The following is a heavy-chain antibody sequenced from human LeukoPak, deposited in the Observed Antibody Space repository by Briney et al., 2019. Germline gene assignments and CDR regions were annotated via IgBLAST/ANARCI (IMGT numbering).Heavy chain of an antibody. CDR1: GFSLSTSGVG. V-gene: IGHV2-5*02. CDR2: IYWDDDK. CDR3: ARATTRLYYFDY. D-gene: IGHD4-17*01. J-gene: IGHJ4*02. Sequence: ESGPTLVKPTQTLTLTCTFSGFSLSTSGVGVGWIRQPPGKALEWLALIYWDDDKRYSPSLKNRLTITKDTSKNQVVLTMTNMDPVDTATYYCARATTRLYYFDYWGQGTLVTVSS.